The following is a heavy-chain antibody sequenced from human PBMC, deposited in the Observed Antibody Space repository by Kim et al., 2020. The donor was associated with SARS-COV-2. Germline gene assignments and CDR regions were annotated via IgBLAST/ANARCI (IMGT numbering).Heavy chain of an antibody. J-gene: IGHJ4*02. CDR2: ISSSSSYI. D-gene: IGHD3-10*02. CDR3: ARDSGFCSGTYYDCKPDY. V-gene: IGHV3-21*01. CDR1: GFTFSSYS. Sequence: GGSLRLSCAASGFTFSSYSMNWVRQAPGKGLEWVSSISSSSSYIYYADSVKGRFTISRDIAKNSLYLQMNSLRAEDTAVYYCARDSGFCSGTYYDCKPDYWGQGTLVTVSS.